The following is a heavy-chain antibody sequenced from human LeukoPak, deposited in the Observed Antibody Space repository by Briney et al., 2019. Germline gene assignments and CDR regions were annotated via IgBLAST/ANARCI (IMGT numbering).Heavy chain of an antibody. CDR1: GYTFTGYF. Sequence: ASVKVSCKASGYTFTGYFIHWVRQAPGQGLEWMGWINPNSGGTNYAQKFQGRVTMTRDTSISTAYMELSRLRSDDTAVYYCARDPGPRDAFDIWGQGTMVTVSS. J-gene: IGHJ3*02. CDR2: INPNSGGT. V-gene: IGHV1-2*02. CDR3: ARDPGPRDAFDI.